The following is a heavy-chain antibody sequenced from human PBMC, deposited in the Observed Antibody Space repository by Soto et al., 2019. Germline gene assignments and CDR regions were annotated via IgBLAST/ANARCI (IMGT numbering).Heavy chain of an antibody. CDR2: IYYTGTN. CDR1: TGSISSGNW. J-gene: IGHJ4*02. Sequence: QVQLRESGPGLVEASGTLSLTCEVSTGSISSGNWWSWVRQPPGKGLEWIGEIYYTGTNNYNPSLKSRITMTIDKSKDHFSLSLRFATAADTAVYYCARVFSSGSGWMYYFDFWGQGTLVSVSS. V-gene: IGHV4-4*02. D-gene: IGHD6-25*01. CDR3: ARVFSSGSGWMYYFDF.